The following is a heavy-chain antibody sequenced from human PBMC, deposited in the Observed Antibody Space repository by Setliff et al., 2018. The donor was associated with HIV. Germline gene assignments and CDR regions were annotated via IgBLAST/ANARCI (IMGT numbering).Heavy chain of an antibody. Sequence: GGSLRLSCAASGFTFSSYAMSWVRQAPGKGLEWVSTISTSGADTYDAHSVKGRFTISRDNSKNTLYLQMNSLKFDDTAIYYCARDPALRTGYYDYWGQGTLVTVSS. V-gene: IGHV3-23*01. J-gene: IGHJ4*02. CDR1: GFTFSSYA. CDR3: ARDPALRTGYYDY. D-gene: IGHD1-1*01. CDR2: ISTSGADT.